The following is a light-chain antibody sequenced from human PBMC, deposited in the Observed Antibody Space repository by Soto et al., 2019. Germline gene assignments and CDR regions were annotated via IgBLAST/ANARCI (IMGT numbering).Light chain of an antibody. J-gene: IGKJ5*01. CDR1: QSVRSY. Sequence: EIVLTQSPATLSLSPGERATLSCRASQSVRSYLAWYQQKPGQVPRLVIYDASNRATGIPARFSGSGPGTDFTLTISSLEPEDFAVYFCQQRHLWPITFGQGTRVEIK. CDR3: QQRHLWPIT. V-gene: IGKV3-11*01. CDR2: DAS.